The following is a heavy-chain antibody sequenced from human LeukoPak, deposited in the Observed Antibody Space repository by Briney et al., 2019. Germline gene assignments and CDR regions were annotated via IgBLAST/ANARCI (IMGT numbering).Heavy chain of an antibody. V-gene: IGHV1-2*02. D-gene: IGHD2-2*01. CDR1: GYTFTGYY. CDR3: ARYRGHCSSTSCSNWFDP. Sequence: ASVKVSCKASGYTFTGYYMHWVRQAPGQGLEWMGWVNPNSGGTNYARKFQGRVTMTRDTSISTAYMELSRLRSDDTAVYYCARYRGHCSSTSCSNWFDPWGQGTLVTVSS. J-gene: IGHJ5*02. CDR2: VNPNSGGT.